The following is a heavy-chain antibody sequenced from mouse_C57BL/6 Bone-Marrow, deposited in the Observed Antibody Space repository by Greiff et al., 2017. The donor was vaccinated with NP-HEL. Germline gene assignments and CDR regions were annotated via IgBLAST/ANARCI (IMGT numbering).Heavy chain of an antibody. V-gene: IGHV1-69*01. Sequence: QVQLQQPGAELVMPGASVKLSCKASGYTFTSYWMHWVKQRPGQGLEWIGEIDPSDSYTNYNQKFKGKSTLTVDTSSSTAYMQLSSLTSEDSAVYYCARSGGWFLDYWGQGTTLTVSS. CDR2: IDPSDSYT. CDR1: GYTFTSYW. CDR3: ARSGGWFLDY. J-gene: IGHJ2*01. D-gene: IGHD2-3*01.